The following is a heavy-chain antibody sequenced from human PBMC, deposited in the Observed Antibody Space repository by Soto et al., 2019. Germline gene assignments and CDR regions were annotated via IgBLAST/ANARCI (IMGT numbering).Heavy chain of an antibody. CDR1: GGSISSYNW. CDR2: IYHSGRT. CDR3: ARERTGGFDY. D-gene: IGHD1-1*01. V-gene: IGHV4-4*02. Sequence: QVQLQESGPGLVKPSGTLSLTCAVSGGSISSYNWWSWVRQPPGKGLEWIGEIYHSGRTNYNPSLXXRVIISLDKSKTQFSLKLSSVAAADTAFYYCARERTGGFDYWGQGTLVTVSS. J-gene: IGHJ4*02.